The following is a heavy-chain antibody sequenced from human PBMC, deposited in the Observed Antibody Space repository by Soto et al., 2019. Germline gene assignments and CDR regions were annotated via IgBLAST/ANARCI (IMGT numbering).Heavy chain of an antibody. J-gene: IGHJ4*02. CDR2: IYDDGNT. V-gene: IGHV4-31*03. CDR1: GGSVSSSGYY. CDR3: ARGGYSFGYPPYYFDF. Sequence: QVQMQESGPGIVHPSQTLTVTCNVSGGSVSSSGYYWSWIRHLPGEGLEWVGYIYDDGNTYYNPSLQSRVSISVDTPKTQFSLQLTSVTAADAAVYYCARGGYSFGYPPYYFDFWGQGTLVTVSS. D-gene: IGHD5-18*01.